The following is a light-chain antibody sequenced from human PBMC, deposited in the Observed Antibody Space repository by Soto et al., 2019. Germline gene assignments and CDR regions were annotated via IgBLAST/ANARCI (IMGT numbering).Light chain of an antibody. CDR2: GVS. V-gene: IGKV3-20*01. CDR1: QSVSNSH. CDR3: QQYDRSPLT. J-gene: IGKJ4*01. Sequence: EIVLTQSPGTLSLSPGERATLSCRASQSVSNSHLAWHQQKPGQAPRLLIFGVSSRAAGIPDRFSRSGSGTDFTLTISRLEPEDYAVYYCQQYDRSPLTFGGGTKVDIK.